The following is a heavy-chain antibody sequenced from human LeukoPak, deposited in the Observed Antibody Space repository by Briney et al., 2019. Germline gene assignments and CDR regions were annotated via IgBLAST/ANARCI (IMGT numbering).Heavy chain of an antibody. CDR3: AKDKSSSWSLFDY. D-gene: IGHD6-13*01. Sequence: PGGSLRLSCAASGFTFSSYEMNWVRQAPGKGLEWVSYISSSGSTIYYADSVKGRFTISRDNSKNTLYLQMNSLRAEDTAVYYCAKDKSSSWSLFDYWGQGTLVTVSS. CDR1: GFTFSSYE. V-gene: IGHV3-48*03. CDR2: ISSSGSTI. J-gene: IGHJ4*02.